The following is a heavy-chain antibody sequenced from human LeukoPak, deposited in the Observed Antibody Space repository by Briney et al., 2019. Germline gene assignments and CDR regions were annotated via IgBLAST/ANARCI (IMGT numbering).Heavy chain of an antibody. CDR3: ARAGSSHHYYYMDV. D-gene: IGHD6-6*01. Sequence: GGSLRLSCAASKFTFSTFSMSWVRQAPGKGLEWVSSISGSGGYTYYADSVKGRFTISRDNAKNSLYLQMNSLRAEDTALYYCARAGSSHHYYYMDVWGKGTTVTVSS. J-gene: IGHJ6*03. CDR2: ISGSGGYT. V-gene: IGHV3-23*01. CDR1: KFTFSTFS.